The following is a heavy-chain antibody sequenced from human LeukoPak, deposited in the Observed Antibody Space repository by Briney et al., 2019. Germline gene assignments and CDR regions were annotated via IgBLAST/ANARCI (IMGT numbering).Heavy chain of an antibody. CDR1: GFTFSSYW. CDR3: AKNMVATFGVSGTRD. V-gene: IGHV3-74*01. CDR2: INSDGSIT. J-gene: IGHJ4*02. Sequence: GGSLRLSCGASGFTFSSYWMHWVRQAPGKGLVWVSRINSDGSITSYADSVKGRFTISRDNAKNTLYLQMNSLRAEDTAIYYCAKNMVATFGVSGTRDWGQGTLVTVSS. D-gene: IGHD5-12*01.